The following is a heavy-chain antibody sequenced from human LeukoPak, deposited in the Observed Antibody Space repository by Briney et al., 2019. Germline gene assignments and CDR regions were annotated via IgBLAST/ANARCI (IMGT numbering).Heavy chain of an antibody. CDR3: ARAGGGNMDFQH. CDR1: GFTFRDSY. V-gene: IGHV3-11*04. J-gene: IGHJ1*01. D-gene: IGHD4-23*01. CDR2: INSVSNII. Sequence: PGGSLRLSCAASGFTFRDSYMSWSRQAPGKGLEWLSYINSVSNIISYADSVKGRFTISRDNAKNSLYLQMHGLRAEDTAVYYCARAGGGNMDFQHWGQGTLVTVSS.